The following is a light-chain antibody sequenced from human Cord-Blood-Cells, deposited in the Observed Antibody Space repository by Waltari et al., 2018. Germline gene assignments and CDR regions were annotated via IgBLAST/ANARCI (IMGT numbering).Light chain of an antibody. CDR3: QQRSNWLT. V-gene: IGKV3-11*01. CDR1: QSVSSY. J-gene: IGKJ4*01. Sequence: EIVLTQSPATLSLSPGARATLSGRASQSVSSYLAWYQQKPGQAPRLLIYDASNRATGIPARFSGSGSGTDFTRTISSLEPEDLAVYYCQQRSNWLTFGGGTKVEIK. CDR2: DAS.